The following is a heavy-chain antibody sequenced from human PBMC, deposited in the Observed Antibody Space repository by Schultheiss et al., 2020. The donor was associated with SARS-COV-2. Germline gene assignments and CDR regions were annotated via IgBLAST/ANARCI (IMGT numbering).Heavy chain of an antibody. V-gene: IGHV3-48*01. Sequence: GGSLRLSCAASGFTFSNAWMSWVRQAPGKGLEWVSSISSSSSTIYYADSVKGRFTISRDNSKNTLYLQMNSLRAEDTALYYCAKDMGRLGVVVVPAAMNYYYYGMDVWGQGTTVTVSS. CDR3: AKDMGRLGVVVVPAAMNYYYYGMDV. J-gene: IGHJ6*02. D-gene: IGHD2-2*01. CDR2: ISSSSSTI. CDR1: GFTFSNAW.